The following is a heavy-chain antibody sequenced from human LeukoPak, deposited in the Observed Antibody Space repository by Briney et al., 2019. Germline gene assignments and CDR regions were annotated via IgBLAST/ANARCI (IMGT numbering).Heavy chain of an antibody. V-gene: IGHV1-46*01. Sequence: EASVKVSCKTSGYSFTIYHMHWVRQAPGQGLEWMGIIYPNTGSTTYAQKFRGRVTMTRDTSTSTVYMEVSSLRSDDTAVYYCARGSGSDWYEASAFWGQGTLVTVSS. J-gene: IGHJ4*02. CDR1: GYSFTIYH. CDR3: ARGSGSDWYEASAF. CDR2: IYPNTGST. D-gene: IGHD6-19*01.